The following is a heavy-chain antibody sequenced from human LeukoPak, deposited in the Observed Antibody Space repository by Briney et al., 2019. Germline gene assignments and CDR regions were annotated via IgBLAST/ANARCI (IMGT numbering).Heavy chain of an antibody. CDR2: IYYSGST. V-gene: IGHV4-4*02. Sequence: SGTLSLTCAVSGGSISSNNWWSWVRQPPGKGLEWIGSIYYSGSTYYNPSLKSRLTISVDTSKNQFSLKLSSVTAADTAVYYCARQSQWLVRPGFDFWGQGTLVTVSS. CDR1: GGSISSNNW. CDR3: ARQSQWLVRPGFDF. J-gene: IGHJ4*02. D-gene: IGHD6-19*01.